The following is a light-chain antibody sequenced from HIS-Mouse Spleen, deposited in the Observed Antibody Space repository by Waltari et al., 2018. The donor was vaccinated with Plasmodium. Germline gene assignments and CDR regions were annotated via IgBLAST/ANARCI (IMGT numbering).Light chain of an antibody. V-gene: IGKV1-39*01. CDR3: QQSYSTPWT. CDR2: AAS. Sequence: DIQMTQSPSSLSASVGDRVTITCRASQSISSYLNWYQQKPGKAPKLLIYAASSLQSGVPSRCSGSGSGTDFNLTSSRLQPEDFATYYCQQSYSTPWTFGQGNKVEIK. CDR1: QSISSY. J-gene: IGKJ1*01.